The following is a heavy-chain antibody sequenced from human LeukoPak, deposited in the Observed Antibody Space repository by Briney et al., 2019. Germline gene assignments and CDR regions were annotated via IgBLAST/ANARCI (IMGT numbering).Heavy chain of an antibody. V-gene: IGHV3-21*01. Sequence: GGSLRLSCAASGFTFSSYSMNWVRQAPGKGLEWVSSISSSSSYIYCADSVKGRFTISRDNAKNSLYLQMNSLRAEDTAVYYCARSGPGVQYAGYYFDYWGQGTLVTVSS. J-gene: IGHJ4*02. CDR3: ARSGPGVQYAGYYFDY. CDR1: GFTFSSYS. D-gene: IGHD4-11*01. CDR2: ISSSSSYI.